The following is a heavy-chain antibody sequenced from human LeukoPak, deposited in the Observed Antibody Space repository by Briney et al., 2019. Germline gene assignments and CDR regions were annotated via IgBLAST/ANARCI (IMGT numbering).Heavy chain of an antibody. CDR1: GYTFTSYG. D-gene: IGHD3-22*01. V-gene: IGHV1-18*01. Sequence: ASVKVSCKASGYTFTSYGISWVRQAPGQGLEWMGWISAYNGNTNYAQKLQGRVTMTTDTSTSTAYMELRSLRSDDTAVYYCARAPYYYDSSGYSRVDAFDIWGQGTMVTVSS. CDR2: ISAYNGNT. J-gene: IGHJ3*02. CDR3: ARAPYYYDSSGYSRVDAFDI.